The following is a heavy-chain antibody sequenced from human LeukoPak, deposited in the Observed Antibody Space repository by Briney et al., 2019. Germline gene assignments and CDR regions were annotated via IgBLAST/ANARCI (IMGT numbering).Heavy chain of an antibody. J-gene: IGHJ4*02. Sequence: GGSLRISCAASGFTFSSYDMNWVRQAPGKGLEWVSSISSGSIYIYYADSVKGRFTISRDNAKDSLYLQMNSLRDEDTAVYYCAREILWALGYYFDYWGQGTLVTVSS. CDR1: GFTFSSYD. V-gene: IGHV3-21*01. D-gene: IGHD3-16*01. CDR2: ISSGSIYI. CDR3: AREILWALGYYFDY.